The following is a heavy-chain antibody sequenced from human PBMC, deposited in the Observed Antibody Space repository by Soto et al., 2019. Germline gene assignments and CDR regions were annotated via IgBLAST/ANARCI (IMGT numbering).Heavy chain of an antibody. CDR2: IIPIFGTA. J-gene: IGHJ4*02. CDR3: ARSQGVSSGWYEKYYFDY. CDR1: GGTFSSYA. Sequence: QVQLVQSGAEVKKPGSSVKVSCKASGGTFSSYAISWVRQAPGPGLQWMGGIIPIFGTANYAQKFKGRVTITADESTSTAEMELSSLRSEDTAVYYCARSQGVSSGWYEKYYFDYWGQGTPVTVAS. V-gene: IGHV1-69*01. D-gene: IGHD6-19*01.